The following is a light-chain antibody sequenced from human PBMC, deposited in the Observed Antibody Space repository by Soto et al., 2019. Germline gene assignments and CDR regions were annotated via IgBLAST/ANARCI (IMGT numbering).Light chain of an antibody. J-gene: IGLJ1*01. V-gene: IGLV7-46*01. CDR3: LLSYSAEKV. CDR2: DTS. Sequence: QALVTQEPSLTVSPGGTVTLTCGSSTGAVTSGHYTYWFQQKPGQAPRTLIYDTSNRHSWTPARFSGSLLGGRAALTLSGAQPEDEAEYSCLLSYSAEKVFGTGTEVTVL. CDR1: TGAVTSGHY.